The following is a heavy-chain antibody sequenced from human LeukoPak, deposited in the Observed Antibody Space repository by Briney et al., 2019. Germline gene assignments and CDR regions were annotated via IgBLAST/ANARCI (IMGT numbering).Heavy chain of an antibody. D-gene: IGHD3-22*01. J-gene: IGHJ4*02. Sequence: GRAPRLSCAASGFTFYGYDIHSGRQGPGEGLEGGSGFCLDKGTVGYADSVKGRFTISRDNAKNSLYLQMNSLRAEDTALYYCAKDTSPRPQYYYESSGYWDYWGQGTLVTVSS. CDR1: GFTFYGYD. V-gene: IGHV3-9*01. CDR2: FCLDKGTV. CDR3: AKDTSPRPQYYYESSGYWDY.